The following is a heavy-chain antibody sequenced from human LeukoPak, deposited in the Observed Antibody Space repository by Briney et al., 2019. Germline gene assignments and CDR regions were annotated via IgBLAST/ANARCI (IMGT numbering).Heavy chain of an antibody. Sequence: SETLSLTCSVSYDSITPYYWSWIRQPAGKGLEWIGRIYSSGDTNYNPSLKSRVTISVDRSKNQFSLKLSSVTAADTAVYYCARGYGDFDYWGQGTLVTVSS. J-gene: IGHJ4*02. CDR2: IYSSGDT. CDR1: YDSITPYY. CDR3: ARGYGDFDY. V-gene: IGHV4-4*07. D-gene: IGHD4-17*01.